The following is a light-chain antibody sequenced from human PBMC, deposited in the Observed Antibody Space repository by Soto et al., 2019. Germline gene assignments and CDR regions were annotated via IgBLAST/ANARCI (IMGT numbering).Light chain of an antibody. CDR2: EVS. V-gene: IGLV2-14*01. CDR1: SSDIGGYNF. Sequence: QSALTQPPSASGSPGQSVTISCTGTSSDIGGYNFVAWYQQHPGKAPKLMIYEVSNRPSGVSNRFSGSKSGNTASLTISGLQAEDEADYYCSSYTSSITVVFGGGTKVTVL. CDR3: SSYTSSITVV. J-gene: IGLJ2*01.